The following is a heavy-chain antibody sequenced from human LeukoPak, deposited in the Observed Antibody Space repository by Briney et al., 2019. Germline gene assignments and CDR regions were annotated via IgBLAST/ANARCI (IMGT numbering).Heavy chain of an antibody. CDR2: IYTSGST. J-gene: IGHJ5*02. CDR1: GGSISSGSYY. D-gene: IGHD2-15*01. V-gene: IGHV4-61*02. Sequence: PSETLSLTCTVSGGSISSGSYYWRWLRQPAGTGLEWIGRIYTSGSTNYNPSLKSRVTISVDTSKNQFSLKLSSVTAADTAVYYCARTVVVVAATIINWFDHWGQGTLVTVSS. CDR3: ARTVVVVAATIINWFDH.